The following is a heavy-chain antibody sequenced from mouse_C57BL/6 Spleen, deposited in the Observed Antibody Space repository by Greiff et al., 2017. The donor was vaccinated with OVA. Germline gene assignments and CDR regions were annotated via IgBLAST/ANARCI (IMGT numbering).Heavy chain of an antibody. CDR3: TREEIITTVVFDY. V-gene: IGHV1-15*01. Sequence: QVQLQQSGAELVRPGASVTLSCKASGYTFTDYEMHWVKQTPVHGLEWIGAIDPETGGTAYNQTFKGKAILTADKSSSTAYMELRSLTSEDSAVDYCTREEIITTVVFDYWGQGTTLTVSS. J-gene: IGHJ2*01. CDR1: GYTFTDYE. D-gene: IGHD1-1*01. CDR2: IDPETGGT.